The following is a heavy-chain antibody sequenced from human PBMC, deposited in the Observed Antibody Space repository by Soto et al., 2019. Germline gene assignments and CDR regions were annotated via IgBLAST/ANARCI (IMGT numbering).Heavy chain of an antibody. Sequence: EVQLVESGGGLVQPGGSLILSCAASGFTFSTYHMNWVRQAPGKGLEWVSYIHSGGSRIYYADSVKGRFTISRDNAKNSLYLKMNSLRAEDTAVYYCARDGSTVTTNYHYATDVWGQGTTVTVSS. V-gene: IGHV3-48*03. CDR3: ARDGSTVTTNYHYATDV. J-gene: IGHJ6*02. CDR1: GFTFSTYH. CDR2: IHSGGSRI. D-gene: IGHD4-17*01.